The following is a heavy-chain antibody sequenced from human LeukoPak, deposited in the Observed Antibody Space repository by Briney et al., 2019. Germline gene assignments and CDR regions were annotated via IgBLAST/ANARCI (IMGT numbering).Heavy chain of an antibody. J-gene: IGHJ4*02. CDR3: AKDVELVY. D-gene: IGHD6-6*01. CDR1: GFTFSSNG. CDR2: ISYDGSNK. V-gene: IGHV3-30*18. Sequence: GGSLRLSCAASGFTFSSNGMHWVRQAPGKGLEWVAVISYDGSNKYYADSVKGRFTISRDNSKNTLYLQMNSLRAEDTAVYYCAKDVELVYWGQGTLVTVSS.